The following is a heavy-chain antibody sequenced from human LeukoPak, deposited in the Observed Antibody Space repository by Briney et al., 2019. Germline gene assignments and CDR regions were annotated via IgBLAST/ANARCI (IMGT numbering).Heavy chain of an antibody. CDR1: GFTFSSFA. CDR3: AKGESPMVRGVTAY. J-gene: IGHJ4*02. V-gene: IGHV3-23*01. Sequence: PGGSLRLSCAASGFTFSSFAMSWVRQAPGKGLEWVSAISGSGGSTYYADSVKGRFTISRDNPKNPLYLQMNSLRAEDTAVYYCAKGESPMVRGVTAYWGQGTLVTVSS. CDR2: ISGSGGST. D-gene: IGHD3-10*01.